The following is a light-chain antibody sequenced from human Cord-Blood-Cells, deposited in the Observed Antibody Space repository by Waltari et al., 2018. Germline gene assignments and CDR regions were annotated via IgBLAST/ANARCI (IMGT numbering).Light chain of an antibody. CDR3: SSYTSSSTWV. J-gene: IGLJ3*02. CDR2: DVS. V-gene: IGLV2-14*01. Sequence: LTQPASVSGSPGQSITISCTGTSSDVGGYNYVSWYQQHLGKAPKLMIYDVSKRPSGVSNRFSGSKSGNTASLTISGLQAEDEADYYCSSYTSSSTWVFGGGTKLTVL. CDR1: SSDVGGYNY.